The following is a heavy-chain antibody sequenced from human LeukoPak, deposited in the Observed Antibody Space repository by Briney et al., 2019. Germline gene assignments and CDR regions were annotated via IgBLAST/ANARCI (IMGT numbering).Heavy chain of an antibody. CDR1: GASISSTNW. CDR2: MHHSGRT. V-gene: IGHV4-4*02. Sequence: SGTLSLTCAISGASISSTNWWIWVRQPPGKGLAWIGEMHHSGRTNYNPSLKSRITISVDKSKNQVFLRLNSVAAADTALYYCARAQEGCSRASCYLEPWGQGTLVTVSS. J-gene: IGHJ5*02. D-gene: IGHD2-2*01. CDR3: ARAQEGCSRASCYLEP.